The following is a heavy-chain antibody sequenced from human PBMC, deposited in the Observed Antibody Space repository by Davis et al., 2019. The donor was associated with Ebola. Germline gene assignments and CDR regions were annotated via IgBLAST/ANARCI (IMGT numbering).Heavy chain of an antibody. CDR3: ASVRGYSSGWYDY. Sequence: SLKTSCAASGFTFSSYAMHWVRQAPGKGLEWVAVISYDGSNKYYADSVKGRFTISRDNSKNTLYLQMNSLRAEDTAVYYCASVRGYSSGWYDYWGQGTLVTVSS. D-gene: IGHD6-19*01. V-gene: IGHV3-30-3*01. J-gene: IGHJ4*02. CDR1: GFTFSSYA. CDR2: ISYDGSNK.